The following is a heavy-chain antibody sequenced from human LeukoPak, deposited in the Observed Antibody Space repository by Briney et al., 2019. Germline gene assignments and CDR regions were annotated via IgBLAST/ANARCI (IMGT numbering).Heavy chain of an antibody. V-gene: IGHV1-46*01. D-gene: IGHD6-19*01. Sequence: ASVTVSCKASGYTFTSYYIHWVRQAPGQGLEGMGIITPSSGSTTYTQKFQGRVTMTRDTSTSTVYMELSSLRSEDTAVYYCARVVADSSGWETLDYWGQGTLITVSS. CDR2: ITPSSGST. CDR1: GYTFTSYY. J-gene: IGHJ4*02. CDR3: ARVVADSSGWETLDY.